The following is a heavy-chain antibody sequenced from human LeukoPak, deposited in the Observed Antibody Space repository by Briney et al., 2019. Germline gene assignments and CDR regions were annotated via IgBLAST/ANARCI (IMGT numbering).Heavy chain of an antibody. CDR1: GFTFSSYG. CDR3: AKSASGYSSSWYCFDY. CDR2: IRFDGSNK. Sequence: GGSLRLSCAASGFTFSSYGIHWVRQAPGKGLEWVAFIRFDGSNKYYADSVKGRFTISRDNSKNTLHLQMNSLRTEDTAVYYCAKSASGYSSSWYCFDYWGQGTLVTVSS. V-gene: IGHV3-30*02. J-gene: IGHJ4*02. D-gene: IGHD6-13*01.